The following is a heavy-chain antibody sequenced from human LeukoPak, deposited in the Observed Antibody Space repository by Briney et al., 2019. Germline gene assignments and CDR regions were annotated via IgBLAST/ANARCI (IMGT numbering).Heavy chain of an antibody. V-gene: IGHV4-59*01. CDR2: IYYSGST. J-gene: IGHJ5*02. Sequence: SETLSLTCTVSGGSISSYYWSWIRQPPGKGLEWIGYIYYSGSTNYNPSLKSRVTISVDTSKNQFSLKLSSVTAADTAVSYCARDVDYYDSSGYGWFDPWGQGTLVTVSS. CDR3: ARDVDYYDSSGYGWFDP. CDR1: GGSISSYY. D-gene: IGHD3-22*01.